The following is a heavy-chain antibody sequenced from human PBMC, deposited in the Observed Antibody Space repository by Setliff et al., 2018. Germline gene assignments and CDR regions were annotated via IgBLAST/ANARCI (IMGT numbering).Heavy chain of an antibody. CDR3: ARVFCRRSCLVESYMDV. CDR2: IKSYGSGGTI. D-gene: IGHD3-16*01. CDR1: GLRFSDAW. V-gene: IGHV3-15*01. Sequence: PGGSLRLSCAVSGLRFSDAWVSWVRQAPGKGLEWAGRIKSYGSGGTIDYAAPMKGRFTISREDSEDTLYLQMNSLKTEDTAVYFCARVFCRRSCLVESYMDVWGTGTTVTVSS. J-gene: IGHJ6*03.